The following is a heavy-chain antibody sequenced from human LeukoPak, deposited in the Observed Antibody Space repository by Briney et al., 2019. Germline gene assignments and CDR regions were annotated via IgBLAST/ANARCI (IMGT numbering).Heavy chain of an antibody. CDR2: IWYDGNKK. CDR3: AKDWMKYTLDY. V-gene: IGHV3-30*02. J-gene: IGHJ4*02. CDR1: GFTFSSYG. D-gene: IGHD6-6*01. Sequence: PGGSLRLSYAASGFTFSSYGMHWVRQAPGKGLEWVAVIWYDGNKKYYADSVKGRFTISRDNSKNTLYLQMNSLRAEDTAVYYCAKDWMKYTLDYWGQGSLVTVSS.